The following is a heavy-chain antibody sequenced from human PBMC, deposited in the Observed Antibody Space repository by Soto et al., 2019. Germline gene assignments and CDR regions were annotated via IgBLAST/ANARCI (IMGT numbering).Heavy chain of an antibody. J-gene: IGHJ4*02. CDR1: GGSFSGYY. CDR2: INHSGST. CDR3: ARGRGTVTNYFDY. D-gene: IGHD4-4*01. Sequence: PSETLSLTGAVSGGSFSGYYWSWVRQPPGKGLEWSGEINHSGSTNYNPSLKSRVTISVDTSKNQFSLKLSSVTAADTAVYYCARGRGTVTNYFDYWGQGTLVTVS. V-gene: IGHV4-34*01.